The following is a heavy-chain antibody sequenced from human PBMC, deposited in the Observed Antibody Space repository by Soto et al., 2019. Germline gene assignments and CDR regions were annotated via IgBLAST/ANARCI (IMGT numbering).Heavy chain of an antibody. J-gene: IGHJ4*02. D-gene: IGHD6-19*01. CDR3: ARDGVRGGWYYFDL. CDR1: GGSFSDYA. Sequence: QVQLVQSGTEVKKPGSSVRVSCKVSGGSFSDYAITWVRQAPGQGLEWMGGIIPKFPPGEYAKKYRGTAKITADKCTSTVYLEVSRRRHEDTAVYYCARDGVRGGWYYFDLWGQGTQVSVSS. V-gene: IGHV1-69*06. CDR2: IIPKFPPG.